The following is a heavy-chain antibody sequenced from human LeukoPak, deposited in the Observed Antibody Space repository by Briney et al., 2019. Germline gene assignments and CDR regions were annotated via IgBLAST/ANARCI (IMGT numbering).Heavy chain of an antibody. CDR3: ASPRGEVYGSGSLLFDY. CDR1: GYTFTSYA. D-gene: IGHD3-10*01. Sequence: ASVKVSCKASGYTFTSYAMNWVRQAPGQRLEWMGWINTNTGNPTYAQGFTGRFVFSLDTSVSTAYLQISSLKAEDTAVYYCASPRGEVYGSGSLLFDYWGQGTLVTVSS. CDR2: INTNTGNP. J-gene: IGHJ4*02. V-gene: IGHV7-4-1*02.